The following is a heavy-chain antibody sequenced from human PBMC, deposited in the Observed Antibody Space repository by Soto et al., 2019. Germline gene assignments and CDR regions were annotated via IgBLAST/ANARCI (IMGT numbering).Heavy chain of an antibody. D-gene: IGHD3-22*01. CDR1: GFNFSSYS. Sequence: GGSLRLSCAASGFNFSSYSMNWVRQKPGKGPEWVSSITSSSSYIYYADSVKGRFTISRDNAKNSLYLQMNSLRAEDTAVYYCARGPAEYYYDTFRRLESCWFDPWGQGTLVTVSS. J-gene: IGHJ5*02. V-gene: IGHV3-21*04. CDR3: ARGPAEYYYDTFRRLESCWFDP. CDR2: ITSSSSYI.